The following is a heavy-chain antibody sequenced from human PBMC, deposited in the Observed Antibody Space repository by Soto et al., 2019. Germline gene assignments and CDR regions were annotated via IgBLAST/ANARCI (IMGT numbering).Heavy chain of an antibody. CDR1: GGSISSYY. J-gene: IGHJ5*02. CDR2: ISTSGTT. V-gene: IGHV4-4*07. CDR3: ARDRTVRGDWFDP. D-gene: IGHD3-10*01. Sequence: SETLSLTCTVSGGSISSYYWTWIRQPAGKGLEWIGRISTSGTTNYNPSLKSRVTMSVDTSKNQFSLKLNSVTAADTAVYYCARDRTVRGDWFDPWGQGTLVTVSS.